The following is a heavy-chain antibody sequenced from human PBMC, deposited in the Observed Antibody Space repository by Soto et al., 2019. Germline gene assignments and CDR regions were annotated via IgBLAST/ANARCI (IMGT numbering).Heavy chain of an antibody. D-gene: IGHD1-26*01. CDR2: INSDGSST. CDR3: ARGGSLNWYFDL. Sequence: EVQLVESGGGLVQPGGSLRLSCAASGFTFSSYWMHWVRQAPGKGLVWVSRINSDGSSTSYADSVKGRFTISRDNAKNTLYLQLNSLRAEDTAVYYCARGGSLNWYFDLWGRGTLVTVSS. V-gene: IGHV3-74*01. CDR1: GFTFSSYW. J-gene: IGHJ2*01.